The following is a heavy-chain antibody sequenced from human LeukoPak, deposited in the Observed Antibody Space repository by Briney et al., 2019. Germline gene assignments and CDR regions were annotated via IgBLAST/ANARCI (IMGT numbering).Heavy chain of an antibody. V-gene: IGHV4-4*02. CDR1: GFTVSSNY. D-gene: IGHD1-1*01. Sequence: GSLRLSCAASGFTVSSNYMSWVRQPPGKGLEWIGEIYHSGSPNYNPSLKSRVTISVDKSRNHFSLNLSSVTAADTAVYHCARVNINNWHSCDYWGQGTLVTVSS. CDR3: ARVNINNWHSCDY. J-gene: IGHJ4*02. CDR2: IYHSGSP.